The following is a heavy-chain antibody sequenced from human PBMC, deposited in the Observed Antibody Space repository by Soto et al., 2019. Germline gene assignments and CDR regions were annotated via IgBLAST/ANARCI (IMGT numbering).Heavy chain of an antibody. CDR2: IYYSGST. J-gene: IGHJ5*02. CDR3: ARGPDR. V-gene: IGHV4-59*02. CDR1: GGSVSTYY. Sequence: SETLSLTCTVSGGSVSTYYWSWIRQPPGKGLEWIAYIYYSGSTSYNPSLKSRVTISLDTSKNQFSLKLSSVTAAGTAVYYCARGPDRWGQRTLVTVSS.